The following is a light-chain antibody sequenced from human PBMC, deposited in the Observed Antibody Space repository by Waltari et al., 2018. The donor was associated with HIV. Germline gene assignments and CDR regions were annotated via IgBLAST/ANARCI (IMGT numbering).Light chain of an antibody. V-gene: IGLV2-14*01. CDR3: SSYTSSSTPVV. CDR1: SSDVGAYNY. J-gene: IGLJ2*01. CDR2: EVS. Sequence: QSITISCTGTSSDVGAYNYVSWYQQHPGKAPKLMIYEVSNRPSGVSNRFSGSKSGNTASLTISGLQAEDEADYYCSSYTSSSTPVVFGGGTKLTVL.